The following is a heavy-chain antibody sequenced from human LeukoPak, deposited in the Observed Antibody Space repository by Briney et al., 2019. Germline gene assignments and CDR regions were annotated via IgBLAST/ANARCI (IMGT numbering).Heavy chain of an antibody. CDR1: GFTFSSHW. V-gene: IGHV3-7*03. D-gene: IGHD6-13*01. CDR2: IKEDGSEK. CDR3: AKDIFTGIAAAGAIDY. Sequence: PGGSLRLSCAASGFTFSSHWMSWVRQAPGKGLEWVANIKEDGSEKYYVDSVKGRFTISRDNAKNSLYLQMNSLRAEDTALYYCAKDIFTGIAAAGAIDYWGQGTLVTVSS. J-gene: IGHJ4*02.